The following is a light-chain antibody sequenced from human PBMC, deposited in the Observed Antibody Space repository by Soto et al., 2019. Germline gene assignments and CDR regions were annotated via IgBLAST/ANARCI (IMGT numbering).Light chain of an antibody. Sequence: EIVMTQSPATLSVSPGEGVTLSCRAGQSVRSNLAWYQQKPGQAPRLLIYGASTRATGIPARFSGSGSGTECTVSISSLQSEDFAVYYCQEYYNWPRTVGQGTKVEI. CDR3: QEYYNWPRT. CDR2: GAS. V-gene: IGKV3-15*01. CDR1: QSVRSN. J-gene: IGKJ1*01.